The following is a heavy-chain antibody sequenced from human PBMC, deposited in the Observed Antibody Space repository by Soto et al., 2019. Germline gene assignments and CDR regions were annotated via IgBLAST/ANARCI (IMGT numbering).Heavy chain of an antibody. D-gene: IGHD3-22*01. CDR1: GYTFTGYY. Sequence: ASVKVSCKASGYTFTGYYMHWVRQAPGQGLEWMGWINPNSGGTNYAQKFQGWVTMTRDTSISTAYTELSRLRSDDTAVYYCARDGNPYYYDSSGPFDYWGQGTLVTVSS. J-gene: IGHJ4*02. CDR2: INPNSGGT. V-gene: IGHV1-2*04. CDR3: ARDGNPYYYDSSGPFDY.